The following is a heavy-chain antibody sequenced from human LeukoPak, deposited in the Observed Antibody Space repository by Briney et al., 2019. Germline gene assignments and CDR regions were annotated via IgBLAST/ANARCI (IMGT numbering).Heavy chain of an antibody. CDR2: MNPNSGNT. Sequence: ASVKVSCKASGYTFTSYDINWVRQATGQGREWMGWMNPNSGNTGYAQKFQGRVTITRNTSISTAYMELSSLRSEDTAVYYCARSLGRYFDWLDYWGQGTLVTVSS. J-gene: IGHJ4*02. V-gene: IGHV1-8*03. CDR1: GYTFTSYD. D-gene: IGHD3-9*01. CDR3: ARSLGRYFDWLDY.